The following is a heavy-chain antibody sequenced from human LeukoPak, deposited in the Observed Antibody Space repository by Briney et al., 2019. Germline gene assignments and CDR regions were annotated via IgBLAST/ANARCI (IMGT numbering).Heavy chain of an antibody. J-gene: IGHJ4*02. CDR3: ARDLYRIVVVPHYFDY. Sequence: AGGSLRLSCAVSGFTFSSNWMHWVRQAPGKGLVWVSRINSDGSTTNYADSVKGRFTISRDNAKNSLYLQMNSLRAEDTAVYYCARDLYRIVVVPHYFDYWGQGTLVTVSS. V-gene: IGHV3-74*01. D-gene: IGHD3-22*01. CDR1: GFTFSSNW. CDR2: INSDGSTT.